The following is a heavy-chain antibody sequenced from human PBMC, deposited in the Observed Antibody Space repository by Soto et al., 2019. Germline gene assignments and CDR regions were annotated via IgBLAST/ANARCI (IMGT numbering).Heavy chain of an antibody. Sequence: SETLSLTCTVSGGSISSSSYYWGWIRQPPGKGLEWIGSIYYSGSTYYNPSLKSRVTISVDTSKNQFSLKLSSVTAADTAVYYCARFTGGDWDWVRWVDPWGQGTLVTVS. CDR3: ARFTGGDWDWVRWVDP. D-gene: IGHD1-7*01. CDR2: IYYSGST. J-gene: IGHJ5*02. V-gene: IGHV4-39*01. CDR1: GGSISSSSYY.